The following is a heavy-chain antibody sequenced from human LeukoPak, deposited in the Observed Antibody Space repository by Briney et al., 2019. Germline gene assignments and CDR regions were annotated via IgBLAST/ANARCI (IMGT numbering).Heavy chain of an antibody. D-gene: IGHD1-14*01. J-gene: IGHJ6*02. CDR1: GGSFSGYY. CDR2: INHSGST. CDR3: ARNYYGMDV. Sequence: SETLSLTCAVYGGSFSGYYWSWIRQPPGKGLEWIGEINHSGSTNYNPSLKSRVTISVDTSKNQFSLKLSSVTAADTAVYYCARNYYGMDVWGQGTTVTVSS. V-gene: IGHV4-34*01.